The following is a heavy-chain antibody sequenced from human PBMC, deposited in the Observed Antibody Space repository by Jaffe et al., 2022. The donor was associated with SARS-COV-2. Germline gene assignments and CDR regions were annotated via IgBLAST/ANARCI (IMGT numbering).Heavy chain of an antibody. CDR1: GYIFTSCY. D-gene: IGHD4-17*01. V-gene: IGHV1-46*01. J-gene: IGHJ5*02. CDR2: LNPSGGGST. CDR3: ARSYLEDYGARYWFDP. Sequence: QVQLVQSGAEVKKPGDSVKVSCKASGYIFTSCYIHWVRQAPGQGLEWMGMLNPSGGGSTTYAQKFQGRVTMTRDTSTSTVYVYLSSLRSEDTAVYYCARSYLEDYGARYWFDPWGQGTLVTVSS.